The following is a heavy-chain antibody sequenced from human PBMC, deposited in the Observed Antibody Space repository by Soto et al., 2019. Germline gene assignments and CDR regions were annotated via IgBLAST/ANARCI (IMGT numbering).Heavy chain of an antibody. J-gene: IGHJ3*02. CDR1: GGSISSSSYY. V-gene: IGHV4-39*07. D-gene: IGHD5-12*01. CDR2: IYYSGST. Sequence: SETLSLTCTVSGGSISSSSYYWGWIRQPPGKGLEWIGSIYYSGSTYYNPSLKSRVTISVDTSKNQFSLKLSSVTAADTAVYYCARDRGDGYNFDAFDIWGQGTMVTVSS. CDR3: ARDRGDGYNFDAFDI.